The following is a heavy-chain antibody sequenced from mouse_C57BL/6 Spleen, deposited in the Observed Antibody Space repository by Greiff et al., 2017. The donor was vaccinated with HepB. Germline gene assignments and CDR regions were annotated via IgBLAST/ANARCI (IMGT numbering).Heavy chain of an antibody. V-gene: IGHV5-4*03. Sequence: EVMLVESGGGLVKPGGSLKLSCAASGFTFSSYAMSWVRQTPEKRLEWVATISDGGSYTYYPDNVKGRFTISRDNAKNNLYLQMSHLKSEDTAMYYCAGAGGDDGWFAYWGQGTLVTVSA. D-gene: IGHD2-12*01. J-gene: IGHJ3*01. CDR3: AGAGGDDGWFAY. CDR2: ISDGGSYT. CDR1: GFTFSSYA.